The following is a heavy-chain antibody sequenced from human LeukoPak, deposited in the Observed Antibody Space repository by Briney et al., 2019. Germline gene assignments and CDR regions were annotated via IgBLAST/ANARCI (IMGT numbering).Heavy chain of an antibody. D-gene: IGHD2-21*02. CDR1: VYTFTVYY. CDR3: ATQPDCYTHVP. Sequence: ASVTVSFTSSVYTFTVYYMHWVRQAPGQGLEWMGWINPNSGGTNYAQKFQGRVTVTRDTSISTAYMELSRLRSADTAAYYCATQPDCYTHVPWGQGTLVTVSS. CDR2: INPNSGGT. V-gene: IGHV1-2*02. J-gene: IGHJ5*02.